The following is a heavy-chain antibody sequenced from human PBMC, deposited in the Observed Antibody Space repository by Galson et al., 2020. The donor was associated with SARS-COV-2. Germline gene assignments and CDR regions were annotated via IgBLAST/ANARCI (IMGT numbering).Heavy chain of an antibody. CDR2: IDPSDSYN. CDR3: ATPKVWATRVLDF. Sequence: GESLKISCQGSGYSFTSYWISWVRQMPGKGLEWMARIDPSDSYNISSASFKGHVTISVDKSISSAYLQWSSLQASDTAMYYCATPKVWATRVLDFWGQGTPVTVSS. CDR1: GYSFTSYW. J-gene: IGHJ4*02. D-gene: IGHD1-26*01. V-gene: IGHV5-10-1*01.